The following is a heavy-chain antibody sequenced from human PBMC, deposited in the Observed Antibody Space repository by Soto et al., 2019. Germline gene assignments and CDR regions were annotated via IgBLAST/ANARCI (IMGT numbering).Heavy chain of an antibody. CDR2: ISSSSSYI. Sequence: EVQLVESGGGLVKPGGSLRLSCAASGFTFSSYSMNWVRQAPGKGLEWVSSISSSSSYIYYADSVKGRFTISRDNDKNSLYLQMNRLRAEDTAVYYCALATIFGVVPPGVWGQGTTVTVSS. CDR1: GFTFSSYS. D-gene: IGHD3-3*01. J-gene: IGHJ6*02. CDR3: ALATIFGVVPPGV. V-gene: IGHV3-21*01.